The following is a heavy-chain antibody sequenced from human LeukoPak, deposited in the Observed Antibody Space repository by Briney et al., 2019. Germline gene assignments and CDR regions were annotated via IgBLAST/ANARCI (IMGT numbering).Heavy chain of an antibody. D-gene: IGHD3-22*01. J-gene: IGHJ6*03. CDR2: IYHSGST. V-gene: IGHV4-61*01. Sequence: SETLSLTCTVSGGSVCSGTYYWNWIRQPPGKGLEWIGYIYHSGSTNYNPSLKSRATISVDTSKNQFSLKLNYVTAADTAVYYCARDEDNSGRYYYYMDVWGKGTTVTVSS. CDR3: ARDEDNSGRYYYYMDV. CDR1: GGSVCSGTYY.